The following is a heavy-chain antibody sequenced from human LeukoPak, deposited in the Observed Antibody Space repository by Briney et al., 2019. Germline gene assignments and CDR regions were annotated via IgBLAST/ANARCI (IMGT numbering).Heavy chain of an antibody. CDR3: ARDEAVMTTVLSDAFDI. J-gene: IGHJ3*02. Sequence: GGSLTLSCAASGFFFSNYGMHWVRQAPGKGLVWVALIWYDGSKKFYTDSVKGRFTTSRDNSKNTLYLQMNSLRAEDTAVYYCARDEAVMTTVLSDAFDIWGQGTMVTVSS. D-gene: IGHD4-17*01. CDR1: GFFFSNYG. CDR2: IWYDGSKK. V-gene: IGHV3-33*08.